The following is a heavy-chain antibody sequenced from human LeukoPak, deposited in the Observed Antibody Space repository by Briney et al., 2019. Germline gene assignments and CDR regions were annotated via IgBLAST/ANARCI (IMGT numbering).Heavy chain of an antibody. CDR3: ARDWGSGSFGY. Sequence: PGGSLRLSCAASGFTFSTYSVDWVRQAPGKGLEWVSSISSSSTYIYFADSVKGRFTISRDNAKNSLYLQMNSLRAEDTAVHYCARDWGSGSFGYWGQGTLVTVSS. J-gene: IGHJ4*02. CDR1: GFTFSTYS. D-gene: IGHD3-10*01. CDR2: ISSSSTYI. V-gene: IGHV3-21*01.